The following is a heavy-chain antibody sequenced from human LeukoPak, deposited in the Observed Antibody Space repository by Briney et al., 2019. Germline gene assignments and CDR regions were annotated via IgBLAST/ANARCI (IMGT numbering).Heavy chain of an antibody. D-gene: IGHD6-6*01. CDR3: ARERAARLLDY. CDR1: GFTFSSYW. CDR2: INTEGSST. J-gene: IGHJ4*02. Sequence: GGSLRLSCAASGFTFSSYWLHWFRQPPGKGRVWVSGINTEGSSTSYADSVKGRFTISRDNAKNTLYLQMNSLRAEDTAVYYCARERAARLLDYWGPGTLVTVSS. V-gene: IGHV3-74*01.